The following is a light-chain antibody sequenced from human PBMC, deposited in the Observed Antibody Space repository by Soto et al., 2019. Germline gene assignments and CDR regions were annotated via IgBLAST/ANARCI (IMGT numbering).Light chain of an antibody. CDR1: SSNIGSNT. CDR3: AALDDSLNGWV. Sequence: QSVLTQPPSASGTPGQRVTISCSGSSSNIGSNTVNWYQQLPGTAPKLLIYSNNQRPSGVPDRFSGSKSGTSASLAISGLQSEDEAEYYCAALDDSLNGWVFGGGTKLTVL. V-gene: IGLV1-44*01. J-gene: IGLJ3*02. CDR2: SNN.